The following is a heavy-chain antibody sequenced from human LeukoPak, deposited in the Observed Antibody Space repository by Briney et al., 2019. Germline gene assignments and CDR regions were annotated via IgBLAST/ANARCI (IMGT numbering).Heavy chain of an antibody. CDR3: ARVRGTYYFDY. J-gene: IGHJ4*02. CDR1: GFTFSSYS. CDR2: ISTTSSTI. D-gene: IGHD1-26*01. V-gene: IGHV3-48*01. Sequence: PGGSLRLSCAASGFTFSSYSMNWVRQAPGRGLEWVSYISTTSSTIYYADSVKGRFTISRDNAKNSPYLQMNSLRAEDTAVYYCARVRGTYYFDYWGQGTLVTVSS.